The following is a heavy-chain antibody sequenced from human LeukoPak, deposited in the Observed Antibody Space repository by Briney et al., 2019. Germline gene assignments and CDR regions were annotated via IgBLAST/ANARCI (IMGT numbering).Heavy chain of an antibody. CDR2: IRYDGSNK. D-gene: IGHD3-10*02. Sequence: GGSLRLSCAASGFTFSSYEMNWVRQAPGKGLEWVAYIRYDGSNKYYADSVKGRFTISRDNAKNSLYLQMNSLRAEDTAVYYCAELGITMIGGVWGKGTTVTISS. V-gene: IGHV3-30*02. CDR3: AELGITMIGGV. J-gene: IGHJ6*04. CDR1: GFTFSSYE.